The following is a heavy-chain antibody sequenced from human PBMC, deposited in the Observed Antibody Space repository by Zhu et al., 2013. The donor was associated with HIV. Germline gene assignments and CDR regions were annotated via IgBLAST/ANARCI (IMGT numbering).Heavy chain of an antibody. J-gene: IGHJ6*02. CDR1: GYSFSTHW. D-gene: IGHD5-12*01. V-gene: IGHV5-51*01. CDR2: IYPDDSDT. CDR3: AKYGGNGYDKSHYYYGLDV. Sequence: VQLVQSGAEVKMSGESLKISCRCSGYSFSTHWIAWVRQMPGKGLEWMGIIYPDDSDTRYSPSLQGQVTISADKSISTAYLQWNSLKASDTAMYYCAKYGGNGYDKSHYYYGLDVWGQGTTVTVSS.